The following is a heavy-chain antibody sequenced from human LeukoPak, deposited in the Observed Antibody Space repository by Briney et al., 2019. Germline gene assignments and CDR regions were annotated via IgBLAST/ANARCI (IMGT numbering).Heavy chain of an antibody. CDR1: GGSINNYY. CDR3: ARHLYYYDSSGSHDAFDI. Sequence: PSETLSLTCTVSGGSINNYYWTWIRQPPGKGLEWIGYIYYSGSTNYNPSLKSRVTISVDTSKNQFSLKLSSVTAADTAVYYCARHLYYYDSSGSHDAFDIWGQGTMVTVSS. CDR2: IYYSGST. V-gene: IGHV4-59*08. J-gene: IGHJ3*02. D-gene: IGHD3-22*01.